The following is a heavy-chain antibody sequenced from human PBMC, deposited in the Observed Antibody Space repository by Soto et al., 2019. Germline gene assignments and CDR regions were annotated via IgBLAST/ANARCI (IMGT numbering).Heavy chain of an antibody. CDR2: IYWDDDK. CDR1: GFSLSTSGVG. Sequence: QITLKESGPTLVKPTQTLTLTCTFSGFSLSTSGVGVGWIRQPPGKALEWLALIYWDDDKRYSPSLKSRLTTTQDTSKTQVVLTMTNLDPVDTATYYCAHSPPDILPGPNWFDPWGQGTLVTVSS. V-gene: IGHV2-5*02. J-gene: IGHJ5*02. CDR3: AHSPPDILPGPNWFDP. D-gene: IGHD3-9*01.